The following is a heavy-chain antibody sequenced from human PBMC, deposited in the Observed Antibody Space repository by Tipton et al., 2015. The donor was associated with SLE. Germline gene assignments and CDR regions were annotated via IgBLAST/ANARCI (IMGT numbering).Heavy chain of an antibody. V-gene: IGHV4-59*11. Sequence: TLSLTCTVSGGSITSHYWSWIRQPPGKGLEWIGNIFFSGYTNYNPSLKSRVTISVDTSKNQFSLKLTSVTAADTAVYYCASDGVWNPIWGQGTMVTVSS. CDR2: IFFSGYT. D-gene: IGHD1-1*01. CDR1: GGSITSHY. CDR3: ASDGVWNPI. J-gene: IGHJ3*02.